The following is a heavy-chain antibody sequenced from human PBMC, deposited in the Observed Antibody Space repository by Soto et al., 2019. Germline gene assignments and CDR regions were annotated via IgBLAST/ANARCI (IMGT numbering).Heavy chain of an antibody. CDR1: GGSISSSSYY. Sequence: PSETLSLTCTVSGGSISSSSYYWGWIRQPPGKGLEWIGSIYYSGSTYYNPSLKSRVTISVDTSKNQFSLKLSSVTAADTAVYYCATLLSHRLLPDVDHFFDYWGQGTLVTVSS. J-gene: IGHJ4*02. CDR3: ATLLSHRLLPDVDHFFDY. V-gene: IGHV4-39*01. CDR2: IYYSGST. D-gene: IGHD3-22*01.